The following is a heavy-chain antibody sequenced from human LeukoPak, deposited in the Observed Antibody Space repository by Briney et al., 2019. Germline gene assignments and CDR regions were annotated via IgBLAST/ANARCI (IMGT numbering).Heavy chain of an antibody. Sequence: GGSLRLSCAASGFTFSSYAMHWVREAPGKGLEWVAVISYDGSNKYYADSVKGRFTISRDNSKNTLYLQMNSLRAEDTAEYYCARDQWWELLPFDYWGQGTLVTVSS. V-gene: IGHV3-30*01. CDR1: GFTFSSYA. CDR2: ISYDGSNK. CDR3: ARDQWWELLPFDY. D-gene: IGHD1-26*01. J-gene: IGHJ4*02.